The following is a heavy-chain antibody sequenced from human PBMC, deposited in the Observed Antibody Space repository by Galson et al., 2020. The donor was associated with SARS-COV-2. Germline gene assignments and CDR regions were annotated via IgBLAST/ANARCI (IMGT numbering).Heavy chain of an antibody. CDR3: AKNMYSYGSGWYYFDY. CDR2: ISYDGSNK. D-gene: IGHD6-19*01. J-gene: IGHJ4*02. CDR1: GFTFNNYV. V-gene: IGHV3-30*18. Sequence: GGSLRLSCAASGFTFNNYVMHWVRQAPGKGLEWVAVISYDGSNKYYADSVKGRFTISRDNSKNTLYLQMNSLRAEDTAVYYCAKNMYSYGSGWYYFDYWGQGTLVTVSS.